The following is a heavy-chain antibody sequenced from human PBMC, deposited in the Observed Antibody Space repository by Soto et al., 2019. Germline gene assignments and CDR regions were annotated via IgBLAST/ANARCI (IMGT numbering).Heavy chain of an antibody. D-gene: IGHD1-26*01. CDR1: GGSFSGYY. CDR3: ARVGKLLTDYYYYGMDV. V-gene: IGHV4-34*01. CDR2: INHSGST. J-gene: IGHJ6*02. Sequence: PSETLSLTCAVYGGSFSGYYWSWIRQPPGKGLEWIGEINHSGSTNYNPSLKSRVTISVDTSKNQFSLKLSSVTAADTAVYYCARVGKLLTDYYYYGMDVWGQGTTVTVS.